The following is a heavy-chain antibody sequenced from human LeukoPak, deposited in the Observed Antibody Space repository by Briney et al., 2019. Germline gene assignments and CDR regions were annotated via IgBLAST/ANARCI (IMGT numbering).Heavy chain of an antibody. V-gene: IGHV4-59*08. D-gene: IGHD3-22*01. J-gene: IGHJ4*02. CDR2: ISFTGNT. Sequence: SETLSLTCTVSGGSISGYYWSWIRQSPGKRLEWIAYISFTGNTNYNPSLRSRVTISLDTSKTHSSLTLSSLTAADTAVYYCARSPPGWYYDNSGQYYFDTWGQGALVTVSS. CDR3: ARSPPGWYYDNSGQYYFDT. CDR1: GGSISGYY.